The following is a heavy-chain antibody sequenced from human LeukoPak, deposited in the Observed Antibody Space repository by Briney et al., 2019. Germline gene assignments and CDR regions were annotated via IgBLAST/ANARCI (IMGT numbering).Heavy chain of an antibody. CDR3: ARGDIAAPGASDI. D-gene: IGHD6-13*01. J-gene: IGHJ3*02. CDR2: ISSSGSTI. Sequence: GGSLGLSCAASRFTFSDYYMSWIRQAPGKGLEWVSYISSSGSTIYYADSVKGRFTISRDNAKNSLYLQMNSLRAEDTAVYYCARGDIAAPGASDIWGQGTMVTVSS. V-gene: IGHV3-11*04. CDR1: RFTFSDYY.